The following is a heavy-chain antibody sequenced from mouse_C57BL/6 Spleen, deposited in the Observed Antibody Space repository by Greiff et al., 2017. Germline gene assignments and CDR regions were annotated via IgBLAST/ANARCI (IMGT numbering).Heavy chain of an antibody. J-gene: IGHJ2*01. D-gene: IGHD2-1*01. Sequence: VQLQQPGAELVRPGSSVKLSCKASGYTFTSYWMDWVKQRPGQGLEWIGNIYPSDSETHYHQKFKDKDTLTVDKSSSTAYMQLRSLISEDSAVYYCARGGNGGSDYWGQGTTLTVSS. CDR2: IYPSDSET. CDR1: GYTFTSYW. V-gene: IGHV1-61*01. CDR3: ARGGNGGSDY.